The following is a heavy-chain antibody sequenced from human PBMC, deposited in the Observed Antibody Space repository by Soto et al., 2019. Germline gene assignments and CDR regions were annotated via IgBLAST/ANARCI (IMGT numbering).Heavy chain of an antibody. J-gene: IGHJ4*02. V-gene: IGHV3-64D*08. D-gene: IGHD3-10*02. CDR2: ISSNGGST. CDR1: GFTFSSYA. Sequence: GGSLRLSCSASGFTFSSYAMHWVRQAPGKGLEYVSAISSNGGSTYYADSVKGRFTISRDNSKNTLYLQMSSLRAEDTAVYYCVKVFRRGYFDYWGQGTLVTVSS. CDR3: VKVFRRGYFDY.